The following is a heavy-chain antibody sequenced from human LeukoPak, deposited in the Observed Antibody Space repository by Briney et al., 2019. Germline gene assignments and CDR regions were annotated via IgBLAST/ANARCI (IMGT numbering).Heavy chain of an antibody. V-gene: IGHV4-59*01. CDR3: ARNARRYSNYPSWFDP. CDR1: GGSISSYY. D-gene: IGHD4-11*01. CDR2: IYYSGST. Sequence: SETLSLTCTVSGGSISSYYWSWIRQPPGKGLEWLGYIYYSGSTNYNPSLKSRVTISVDTSKNQFSLKLSSVTTADTAVYYCARNARRYSNYPSWFDPWGQGTLVTVSS. J-gene: IGHJ5*02.